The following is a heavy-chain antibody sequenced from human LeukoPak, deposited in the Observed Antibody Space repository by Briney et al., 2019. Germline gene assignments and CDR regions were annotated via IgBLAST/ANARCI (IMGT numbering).Heavy chain of an antibody. V-gene: IGHV1-2*06. D-gene: IGHD6-19*01. Sequence: ASVKVSCKASGYTFTGYYMHWVRQAPGQGLEWMGRINPNSGGTNYAQKFQGRVTMTRDTSISTAYMELSRLRSDDTAVYYCARSSSGWYPSHYWGRGTLVTVSS. CDR1: GYTFTGYY. CDR2: INPNSGGT. CDR3: ARSSSGWYPSHY. J-gene: IGHJ4*02.